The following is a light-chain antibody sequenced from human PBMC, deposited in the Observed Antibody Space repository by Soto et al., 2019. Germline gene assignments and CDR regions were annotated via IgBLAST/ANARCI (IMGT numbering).Light chain of an antibody. J-gene: IGKJ1*01. CDR3: QQYNDWPLT. CDR2: GEF. V-gene: IGKV3-15*01. Sequence: EIVMTQSPATLPVSPGESATLSCRASQSVSSNLAWYQQKPGQAPSLLIYGEFTRATGIPARFSGTGSGTELTLTISRLQSEDFALYYCQQYNDWPLTFGQGTKVDIK. CDR1: QSVSSN.